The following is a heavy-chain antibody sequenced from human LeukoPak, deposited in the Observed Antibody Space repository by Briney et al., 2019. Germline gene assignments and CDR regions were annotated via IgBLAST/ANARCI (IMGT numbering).Heavy chain of an antibody. J-gene: IGHJ3*02. CDR1: VGSISRGDYY. V-gene: IGHV4-30-4*08. Sequence: SQTLSLTCTLSVGSISRGDYYCSWICQPPGKGLERVWCIYYSGRTYYNPSLTSRDPLSVDTSQNKFSLKLSAVTAPEPPVYYCDGANDYCDSSGYYSAFDIWGQGTMVTVSS. CDR2: IYYSGRT. CDR3: DGANDYCDSSGYYSAFDI. D-gene: IGHD3-22*01.